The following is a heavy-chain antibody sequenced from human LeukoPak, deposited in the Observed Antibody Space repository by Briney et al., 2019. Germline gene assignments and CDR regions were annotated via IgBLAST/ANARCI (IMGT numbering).Heavy chain of an antibody. J-gene: IGHJ4*02. CDR3: ARARAGSSGDILQN. D-gene: IGHD6-19*01. CDR2: INPNSGGT. V-gene: IGHV1-2*02. CDR1: GYTFTDYY. Sequence: ASVKVSCKASGYTFTDYYIHWVRQAPGQGLEWMGWINPNSGGTNSAQKFQGRVTMTRDTSISTAYMDLSRLRSDDTAVYYCARARAGSSGDILQNWGQGTLVTVSS.